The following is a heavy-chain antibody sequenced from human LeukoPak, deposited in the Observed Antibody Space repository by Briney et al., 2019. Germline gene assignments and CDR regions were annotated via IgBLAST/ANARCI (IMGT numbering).Heavy chain of an antibody. Sequence: ASVKVSCKASGYTFTGYYMHWVRQAPGQGLEWMGRINPNSGGTNYAQKFQGRVTMTRDTSISTAYMELSRLRSDDTAVCYCANYDSSGYFGYWGQGTLVTVSS. J-gene: IGHJ4*02. D-gene: IGHD3-22*01. V-gene: IGHV1-2*06. CDR1: GYTFTGYY. CDR3: ANYDSSGYFGY. CDR2: INPNSGGT.